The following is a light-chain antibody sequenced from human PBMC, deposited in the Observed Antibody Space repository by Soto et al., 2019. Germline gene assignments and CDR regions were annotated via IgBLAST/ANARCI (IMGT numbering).Light chain of an antibody. CDR1: QSISVS. J-gene: IGKJ1*01. CDR3: QQYDKYST. CDR2: DAS. V-gene: IGKV1-5*01. Sequence: IQMTQSPSTLSASVGDTVTITCRASQSISVSLAWYQQKPGKAPNLLIYDASTLQGGVPSRFSGSGSGTEFTLTVTGLQPEDFATYFCQQYDKYSTFGQGTKVDIK.